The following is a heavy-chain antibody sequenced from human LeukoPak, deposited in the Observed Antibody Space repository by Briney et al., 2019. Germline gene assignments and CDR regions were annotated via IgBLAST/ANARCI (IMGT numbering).Heavy chain of an antibody. CDR3: ASDSPGYGGYSY. CDR1: GFTFSIHW. Sequence: PGRSLSLSCTASGFTFSIHWMTCVRLPPGEGRGWVVNIQADRCAIYYVDSMKGRFSISRDNAKNSLYLQINSLRAEDTAVYYCASDSPGYGGYSYWGQGTLVTVSS. CDR2: IQADRCAI. J-gene: IGHJ4*02. D-gene: IGHD5-12*01. V-gene: IGHV3-7*04.